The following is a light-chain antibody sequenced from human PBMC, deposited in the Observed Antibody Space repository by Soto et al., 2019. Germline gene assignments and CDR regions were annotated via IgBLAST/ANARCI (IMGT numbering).Light chain of an antibody. V-gene: IGLV8-61*01. Sequence: QAVVTQESSFSVSPGGTVTLTCGLISGSVSSANNPNWYQQTPGQAPRTLIYGTSTRSSGVPDRFSGSMLGNKAALTITGAQADDESDYYCALLMGNGISVFGTVTKLTVL. J-gene: IGLJ1*01. CDR3: ALLMGNGISV. CDR2: GTS. CDR1: SGSVSSANN.